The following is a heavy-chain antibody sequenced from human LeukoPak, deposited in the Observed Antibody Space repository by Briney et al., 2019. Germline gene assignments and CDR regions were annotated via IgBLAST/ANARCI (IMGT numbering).Heavy chain of an antibody. CDR3: ARGSSGWSDGTFDY. D-gene: IGHD6-19*01. CDR1: GFTFSSYD. Sequence: GGSLRLSCAASGFTFSSYDMHWVRQAPGKVLEWVSAIGTAGDTYYPGSVKGRFTISRENAKNSLYLQMNSLRAGDTAVYYCARGSSGWSDGTFDYWGQGTLVTVSS. V-gene: IGHV3-13*01. CDR2: IGTAGDT. J-gene: IGHJ4*02.